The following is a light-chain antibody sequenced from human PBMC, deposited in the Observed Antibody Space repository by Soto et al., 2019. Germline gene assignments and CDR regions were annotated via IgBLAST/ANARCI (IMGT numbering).Light chain of an antibody. CDR2: DAS. CDR3: QHYNSYSEA. CDR1: QSVSTW. Sequence: DIQMTQSPSTLSASVGDRVTITCRASQSVSTWLAWYQQRPGKPPKLLIYDASSLQSGVPSKFSGGGSGTGFTLTISSLQPDDFATYYCQHYNSYSEAFGQGTKVDIK. V-gene: IGKV1-5*01. J-gene: IGKJ1*01.